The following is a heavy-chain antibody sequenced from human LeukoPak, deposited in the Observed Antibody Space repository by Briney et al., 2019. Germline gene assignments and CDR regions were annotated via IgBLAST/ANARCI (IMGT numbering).Heavy chain of an antibody. CDR3: ARHVTISGPYDASDI. CDR1: GDSISSYY. J-gene: IGHJ3*02. CDR2: IYYSGGT. V-gene: IGHV4-59*08. Sequence: SETLSFTCTVSGDSISSYYWSWIRQPPGKGLERIGYIYYSGGTDYNPSLKSRVTISVDTSKNQFSLKLRSVTAADTAVYYCARHVTISGPYDASDIWGQGTMVTVSP. D-gene: IGHD5-24*01.